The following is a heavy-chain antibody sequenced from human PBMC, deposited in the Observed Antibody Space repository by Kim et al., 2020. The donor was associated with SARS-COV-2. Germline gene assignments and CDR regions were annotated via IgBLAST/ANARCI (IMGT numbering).Heavy chain of an antibody. Sequence: SETLSLTCTVSGGSISSGSYYWSWIRQPAGKGLEWIGRIYTSGSTNYNPSLKSRVTISVDTSKNQFSLKLSSVTAADTAVYYCARGVRIPNYYGSGSYQYYFDDWGQGTLVTVSS. J-gene: IGHJ4*02. CDR2: IYTSGST. D-gene: IGHD3-10*01. CDR3: ARGVRIPNYYGSGSYQYYFDD. CDR1: GGSISSGSYY. V-gene: IGHV4-61*02.